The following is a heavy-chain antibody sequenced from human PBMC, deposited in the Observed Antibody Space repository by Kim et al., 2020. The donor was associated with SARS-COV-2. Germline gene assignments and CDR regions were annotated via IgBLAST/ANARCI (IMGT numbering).Heavy chain of an antibody. D-gene: IGHD3-10*01. CDR3: ARGAMTMDY. CDR1: GFSFSSYW. V-gene: IGHV3-7*01. J-gene: IGHJ4*02. Sequence: GGSLRLSCAASGFSFSSYWMSWVRQAPGKGLEWVANIKEDGSEKNYIDSVKGRFTISRDNAKNSLFLQMDSLRVEDMAVYYCARGAMTMDYWGQGTLVTV. CDR2: IKEDGSEK.